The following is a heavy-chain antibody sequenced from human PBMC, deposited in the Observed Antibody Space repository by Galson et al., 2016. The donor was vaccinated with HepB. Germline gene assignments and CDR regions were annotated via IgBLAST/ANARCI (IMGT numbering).Heavy chain of an antibody. V-gene: IGHV1-18*01. D-gene: IGHD6-19*01. J-gene: IGHJ4*02. Sequence: SCKASGYTFASCGISWVRQAPGQGLEWMGWISAYNGNTNYAQKLQGRVTMTTDTSTSTAYMELRSLRSDDTAVYYCARDWLVAVFDYWGQGTLVTVSS. CDR3: ARDWLVAVFDY. CDR1: GYTFASCG. CDR2: ISAYNGNT.